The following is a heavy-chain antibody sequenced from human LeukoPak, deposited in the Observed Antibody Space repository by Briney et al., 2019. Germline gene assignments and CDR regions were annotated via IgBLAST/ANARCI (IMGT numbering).Heavy chain of an antibody. J-gene: IGHJ5*02. CDR2: IHYTGST. D-gene: IGHD3-10*01. V-gene: IGHV4-59*01. CDR1: GGSISSYH. Sequence: SETLSLTCTVSGGSISSYHWSWIRQPPGKGLECIGYIHYTGSTNYNPSLKSRVTISVETSKNQFSLKLKSVTAADTAVYYCARGGYYGSGNDFRFDPWGQGTLVTVSS. CDR3: ARGGYYGSGNDFRFDP.